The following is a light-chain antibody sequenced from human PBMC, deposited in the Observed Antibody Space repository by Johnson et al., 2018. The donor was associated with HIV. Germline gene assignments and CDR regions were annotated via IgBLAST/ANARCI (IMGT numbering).Light chain of an antibody. CDR1: SSNIGNNY. J-gene: IGLJ1*01. CDR3: GTWDSSLSANV. V-gene: IGLV1-51*01. CDR2: DNN. Sequence: QSVLTQPPSVSAAPGQKVTISCSGSSSNIGNNYVSWYQQLPGTAPKLLIYDNNKRPSGIPDRFSCSKSGTSAALGITGLQTGDEAEYYCGTWDSSLSANVFGTGTKVTVL.